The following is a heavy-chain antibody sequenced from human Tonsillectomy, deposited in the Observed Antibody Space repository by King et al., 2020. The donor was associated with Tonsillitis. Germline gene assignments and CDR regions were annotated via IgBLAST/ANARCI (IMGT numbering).Heavy chain of an antibody. J-gene: IGHJ4*02. CDR1: GFTFSSYG. D-gene: IGHD2-15*01. CDR2: ISYDGSNK. Sequence: VQLVESGGGVVQPGRSLRLSCAGSGFTFSSYGMHWVRQAPGKGLEWVAVISYDGSNKYYADSVKGRITISRDNSNNTLYLQMNSLRAEETAVYYCAKDLGPYSLHYFDYWGQGTLVTVSS. V-gene: IGHV3-30*18. CDR3: AKDLGPYSLHYFDY.